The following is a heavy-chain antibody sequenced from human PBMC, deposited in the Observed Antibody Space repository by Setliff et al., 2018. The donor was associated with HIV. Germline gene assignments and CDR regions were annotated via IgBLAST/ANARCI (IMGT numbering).Heavy chain of an antibody. CDR2: IHHSGST. CDR1: GGSIISSDFY. Sequence: SETLSLTCTVSGGSIISSDFYWRWIRQHPGKALEWIGDIHHSGSTFYNPSLQSRLTISIDTSKSQFSLRLSSVTAADTAVYYCARAGVYSYYDFDPWGQGALVTVSS. J-gene: IGHJ5*02. D-gene: IGHD4-4*01. CDR3: ARAGVYSYYDFDP. V-gene: IGHV4-31*03.